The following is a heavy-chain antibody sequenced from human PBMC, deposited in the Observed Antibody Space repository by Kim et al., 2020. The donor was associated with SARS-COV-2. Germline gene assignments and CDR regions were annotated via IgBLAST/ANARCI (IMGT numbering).Heavy chain of an antibody. Sequence: ASVKVSCKVSGYTLTELSMHWVRQAPGKGLEWMGGFDPEDGETIYAQKFQGRVTMTEDTSTDTAYMELSSLRSEDTAVYYCATDLLYYYDSSGYYYSDYWGQGTLVTVSS. V-gene: IGHV1-24*01. CDR1: GYTLTELS. D-gene: IGHD3-22*01. CDR2: FDPEDGET. CDR3: ATDLLYYYDSSGYYYSDY. J-gene: IGHJ4*02.